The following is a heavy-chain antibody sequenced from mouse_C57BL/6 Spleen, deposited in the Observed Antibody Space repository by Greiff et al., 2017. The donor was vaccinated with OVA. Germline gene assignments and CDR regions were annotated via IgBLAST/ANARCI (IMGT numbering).Heavy chain of an antibody. D-gene: IGHD2-3*01. Sequence: EVQLQQSGPELVKPGASVKISCKASGYSFTGYYMNWVKQSPEKSLEWIGEINPSTGGTTYNQKFKAKATWTVDTSSSTAYMQLKSLTSEDSAVYYCARVDDGYSYAMDYWGQGTSVTVSS. CDR1: GYSFTGYY. V-gene: IGHV1-42*01. J-gene: IGHJ4*01. CDR2: INPSTGGT. CDR3: ARVDDGYSYAMDY.